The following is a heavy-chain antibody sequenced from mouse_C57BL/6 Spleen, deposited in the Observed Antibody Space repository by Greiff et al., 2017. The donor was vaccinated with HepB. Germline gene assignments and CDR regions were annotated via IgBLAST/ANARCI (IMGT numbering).Heavy chain of an antibody. CDR2: IYPGSGST. V-gene: IGHV1-55*01. CDR3: AREEGIYYDYDGFAY. Sequence: QVQLQQSGAELVKPGASVKMSCKASGYTFTSYWITWVKQRPGQGLEWIGDIYPGSGSTNYNEKFKSKATLTVDTSSSTAYMQLSSLTSEDSAVYYWAREEGIYYDYDGFAYWGQGTLVTVSA. CDR1: GYTFTSYW. J-gene: IGHJ3*01. D-gene: IGHD2-4*01.